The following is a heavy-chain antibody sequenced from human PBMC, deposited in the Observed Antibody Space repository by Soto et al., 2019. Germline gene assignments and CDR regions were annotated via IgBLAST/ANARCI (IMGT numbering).Heavy chain of an antibody. J-gene: IGHJ4*02. D-gene: IGHD3-22*01. CDR3: AKDRAALSYYDSSGVFDY. Sequence: GSLRLSCAASGFTFSSYAMSWVRQAPGKGLEWVSGISGSGGSTYYADSVKGRFTISRDNSKNTLFLQMNSLRAEDTAVYYCAKDRAALSYYDSSGVFDYWGQGTLVTVSS. CDR1: GFTFSSYA. CDR2: ISGSGGST. V-gene: IGHV3-23*01.